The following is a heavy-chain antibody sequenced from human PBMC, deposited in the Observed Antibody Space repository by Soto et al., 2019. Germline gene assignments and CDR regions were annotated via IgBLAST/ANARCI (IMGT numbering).Heavy chain of an antibody. J-gene: IGHJ6*03. CDR1: GFTFDDYA. D-gene: IGHD3-9*01. CDR2: ISWNSGSI. Sequence: EVQLVESGGGLVQPGRSLRLSCAASGFTFDDYAMHWVRQAPGKGLEWVSGISWNSGSIGYADTVKGRFTISRDNAKNSLYLQMNSLRAEDTALYYCAKDQPIYDSLTGFSYYYMDVWGKGTTVTVSS. CDR3: AKDQPIYDSLTGFSYYYMDV. V-gene: IGHV3-9*01.